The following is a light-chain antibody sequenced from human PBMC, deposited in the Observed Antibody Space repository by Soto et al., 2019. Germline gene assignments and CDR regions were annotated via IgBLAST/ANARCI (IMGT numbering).Light chain of an antibody. CDR3: QQFGSSPGFT. CDR2: GAS. J-gene: IGKJ3*01. V-gene: IGKV3-20*01. CDR1: QSINNRY. Sequence: EIVLTQSPGTLSLSPGERATLSCRASQSINNRYLAWYQQKPGQAPRLLIYGASSKATGIPDRFIGSGSGTDFTLTISILEPEDFAVYYCQQFGSSPGFTFGPGTKVDIK.